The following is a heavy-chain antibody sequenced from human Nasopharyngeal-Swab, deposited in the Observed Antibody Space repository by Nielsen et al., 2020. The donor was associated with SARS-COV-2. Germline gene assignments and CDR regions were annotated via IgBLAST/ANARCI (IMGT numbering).Heavy chain of an antibody. Sequence: GRPLRLSCAASGFTFSDYPMYWLRQAPGQGLGRVAVITDVGRHAAYADSVRGRFTISSDNSNNTLYLQMNSLRADAPAVYYCARDRGYSGYIIAYLGHVSLVTVSS. J-gene: IGHJ4*01. CDR1: GFTFSDYP. D-gene: IGHD5-12*01. V-gene: IGHV3-30*04. CDR2: ITDVGRHA. CDR3: ARDRGYSGYIIAY.